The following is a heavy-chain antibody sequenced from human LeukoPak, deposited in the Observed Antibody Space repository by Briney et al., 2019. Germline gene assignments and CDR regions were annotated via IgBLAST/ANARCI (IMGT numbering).Heavy chain of an antibody. V-gene: IGHV4-39*01. D-gene: IGHD1-26*01. Sequence: PSETLSLTCTVSGGSISSVSYYWGWIRQPPGKGLEWIGSIYYSGSTYYNPSLKSRVTVSVDTSKNQFYLRLSSVTAADTAVYYCASLGRGGSCYYYFGMDVWGQGTTVIVSS. CDR3: ASLGRGGSCYYYFGMDV. CDR2: IYYSGST. CDR1: GGSISSVSYY. J-gene: IGHJ6*02.